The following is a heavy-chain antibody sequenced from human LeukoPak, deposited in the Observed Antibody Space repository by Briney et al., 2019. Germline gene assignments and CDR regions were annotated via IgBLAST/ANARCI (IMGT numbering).Heavy chain of an antibody. CDR3: ARDGVGYYDSSGYYYFQH. CDR1: GYTFTGCY. CDR2: INPNSGGT. Sequence: ASVKASCKASGYTFTGCYMHWVRQAPGQGLEWMGWINPNSGGTNYAQKFQGRVTMTRDTSISTAYMELSRLRSDDTAVYYCARDGVGYYDSSGYYYFQHWGQGTLVTVSS. V-gene: IGHV1-2*02. J-gene: IGHJ1*01. D-gene: IGHD3-22*01.